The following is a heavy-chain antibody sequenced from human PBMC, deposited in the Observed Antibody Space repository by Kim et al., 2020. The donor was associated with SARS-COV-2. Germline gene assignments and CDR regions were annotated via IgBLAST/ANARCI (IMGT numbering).Heavy chain of an antibody. Sequence: SETLSLTCAVYGGSFSGYYWSWIRQPPGKGLEWIGEINHSGSTNYNPSLKSRVTISVDTSKNQFSLKLSSVTAADTAVYYCARFGDSSGYYPWGQGTLVT. V-gene: IGHV4-34*01. CDR2: INHSGST. D-gene: IGHD3-22*01. CDR1: GGSFSGYY. CDR3: ARFGDSSGYYP. J-gene: IGHJ5*02.